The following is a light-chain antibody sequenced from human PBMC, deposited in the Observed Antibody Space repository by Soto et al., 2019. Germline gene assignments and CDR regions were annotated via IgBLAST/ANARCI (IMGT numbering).Light chain of an antibody. V-gene: IGKV3-20*01. CDR1: QTVTNNY. Sequence: EIVLTQSPGTLSLSPGQGDTLSCRASQTVTNNYLTWYQQKPGQAPRLVIYGPSSRATGIPDRFSRSGSGTDFTLTISRQEPEDFAVYYCQQHGTSPRAFGGGTKVELK. J-gene: IGKJ4*01. CDR2: GPS. CDR3: QQHGTSPRA.